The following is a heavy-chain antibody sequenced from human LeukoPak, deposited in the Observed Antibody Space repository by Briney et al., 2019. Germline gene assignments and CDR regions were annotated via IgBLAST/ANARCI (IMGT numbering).Heavy chain of an antibody. V-gene: IGHV3-7*01. CDR3: ARGGRLAMITFGGPHY. J-gene: IGHJ4*02. CDR2: IKQDGSEK. Sequence: GGSLRLSCAASGFTFNSYWMSWVRQAPGKGLEWVANIKQDGSEKYYVDSVKGRFTISRDNAKNSLYLQMNSLRAEDTAVYYCARGGRLAMITFGGPHYWGQGTLVTVSS. D-gene: IGHD3-16*01. CDR1: GFTFNSYW.